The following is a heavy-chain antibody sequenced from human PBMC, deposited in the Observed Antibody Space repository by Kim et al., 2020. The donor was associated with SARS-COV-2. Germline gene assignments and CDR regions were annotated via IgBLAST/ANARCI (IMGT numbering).Heavy chain of an antibody. CDR2: ISSSSSHT. J-gene: IGHJ6*02. Sequence: GGSLRLSCAASGFTFSDYYMSWIRQAPGKGLEWVAYISSSSSHTNYADSVKGRVTISRDNAKNSQYLQMNSLRAEDTAVYYCARDLRDSSSWYSSYYYYYGMDVWGQGTTVTVSS. CDR1: GFTFSDYY. CDR3: ARDLRDSSSWYSSYYYYYGMDV. D-gene: IGHD6-13*01. V-gene: IGHV3-11*06.